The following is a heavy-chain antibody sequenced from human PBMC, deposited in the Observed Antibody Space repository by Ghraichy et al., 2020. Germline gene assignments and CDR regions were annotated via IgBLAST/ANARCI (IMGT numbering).Heavy chain of an antibody. Sequence: GGSLRLSCAASGFTFSSYAMSWVRQAPGKGLEWVSAISGSGGSTYYADSVKGRFTISRDNSKNTLYLQMNSLRAEDTAVYYCAKEEVLIWFGEWYYYMDVWGKGTTVTVSS. CDR3: AKEEVLIWFGEWYYYMDV. V-gene: IGHV3-23*01. J-gene: IGHJ6*03. CDR2: ISGSGGST. D-gene: IGHD3-10*01. CDR1: GFTFSSYA.